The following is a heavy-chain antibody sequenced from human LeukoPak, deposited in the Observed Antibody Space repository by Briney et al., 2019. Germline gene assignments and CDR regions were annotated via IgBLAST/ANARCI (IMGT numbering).Heavy chain of an antibody. CDR2: INPSGGST. D-gene: IGHD3-22*01. Sequence: GASVKVSCKAFGYTFTSYYMHWVRQAPGQGLEWMGVINPSGGSTSYAQKFQGRVTMTRDTSTSTVYMELSSLRSEDTAVYYCARAITMRVAVGWYAFDIWGQGTMVTVS. CDR3: ARAITMRVAVGWYAFDI. J-gene: IGHJ3*02. V-gene: IGHV1-46*01. CDR1: GYTFTSYY.